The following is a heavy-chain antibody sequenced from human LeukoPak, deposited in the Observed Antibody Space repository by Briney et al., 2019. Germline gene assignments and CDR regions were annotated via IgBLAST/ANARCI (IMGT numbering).Heavy chain of an antibody. CDR1: GGSISSSSYY. Sequence: PSETLSLTCTVSGGSISSSSYYWGWIRQPPGKGLEWIGSIYYSGSTYYNPSLKSRVTISVDTSKNQFSLKLSSVTAADTAVYYCARLETYYYDSSGYFLFDYWGQGTLVTVSS. D-gene: IGHD3-22*01. CDR3: ARLETYYYDSSGYFLFDY. CDR2: IYYSGST. J-gene: IGHJ4*02. V-gene: IGHV4-39*01.